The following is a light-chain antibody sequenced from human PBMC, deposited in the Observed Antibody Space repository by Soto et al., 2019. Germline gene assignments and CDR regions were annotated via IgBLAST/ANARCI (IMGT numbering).Light chain of an antibody. CDR1: QGISNY. CDR3: QKYDSVPLT. V-gene: IGKV1-27*01. CDR2: ATS. J-gene: IGKJ4*01. Sequence: DIQMTQSPSSLSASVGDRVTITCRASQGISNYLAWYQQTPGKVPKLLISATSTLQSGVPSRFSGSGSGTDFTLTISGLQPEDVATYYCQKYDSVPLTFGGGTRVEIK.